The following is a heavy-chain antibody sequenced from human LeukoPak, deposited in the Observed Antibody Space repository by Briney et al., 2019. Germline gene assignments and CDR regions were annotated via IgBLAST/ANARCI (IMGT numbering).Heavy chain of an antibody. V-gene: IGHV1-46*01. J-gene: IGHJ3*02. Sequence: GASVKVSCKASGYTFTSYYMHWVRQAPGQGLEWMGIINPSGGSTSYAQKFQGRVTMTRDTSTSTVYMELSSLRSEDTAVYYCARDLDPWMIRAKSAQGAFDIWGQGAMVTVSS. CDR1: GYTFTSYY. D-gene: IGHD3-22*01. CDR2: INPSGGST. CDR3: ARDLDPWMIRAKSAQGAFDI.